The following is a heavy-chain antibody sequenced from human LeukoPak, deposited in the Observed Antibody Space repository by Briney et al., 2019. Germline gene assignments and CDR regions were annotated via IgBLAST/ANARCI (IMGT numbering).Heavy chain of an antibody. V-gene: IGHV3-7*01. J-gene: IGHJ4*02. CDR2: IKQDGSEK. Sequence: GGSLRLSCAASGFTFSSYWMSWVRQAPGKGLEWVANIKQDGSEKYYVDSLKGRFTISRDNAKNSLYLQMNSLRAEDTAVYYCARDPLVKYYDILTGYYHDYWGQGTLVTVSS. CDR3: ARDPLVKYYDILTGYYHDY. CDR1: GFTFSSYW. D-gene: IGHD3-9*01.